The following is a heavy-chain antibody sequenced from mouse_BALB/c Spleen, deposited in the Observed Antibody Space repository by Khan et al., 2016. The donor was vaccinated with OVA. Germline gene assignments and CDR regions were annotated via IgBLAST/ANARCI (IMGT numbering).Heavy chain of an antibody. CDR3: ARDGNYMDY. J-gene: IGHJ4*01. CDR2: IYHSGSI. V-gene: IGHV3-1*02. Sequence: EVKLEESGPDLVKPSQSLSLTCTVTGYSITSGYSWHWIRQFPGNKLEWMGYIYHSGSINYNPSLKRRFPITRDTSKNLFFLQLNSVTTEDTATYYCARDGNYMDYWGQGTSVTVSS. D-gene: IGHD2-1*01. CDR1: GYSITSGYS.